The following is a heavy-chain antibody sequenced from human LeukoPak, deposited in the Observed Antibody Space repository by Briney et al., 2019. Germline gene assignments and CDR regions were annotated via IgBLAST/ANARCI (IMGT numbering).Heavy chain of an antibody. Sequence: QPGRSLRLSCAASGFTFRSYDMHWVRQAPGKGLQWVAVISYDGSNKYHTDSVKGRFTISRDNSKNTLYLQMNSLRAEDTAVYYCAKDSEIAAAGSYWYFDLWGRGTLSLSPQ. V-gene: IGHV3-30*18. CDR1: GFTFRSYD. J-gene: IGHJ2*01. D-gene: IGHD6-13*01. CDR3: AKDSEIAAAGSYWYFDL. CDR2: ISYDGSNK.